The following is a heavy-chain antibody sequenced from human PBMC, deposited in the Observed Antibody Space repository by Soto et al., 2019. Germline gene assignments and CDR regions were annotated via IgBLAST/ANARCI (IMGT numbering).Heavy chain of an antibody. CDR1: GGSISSYY. V-gene: IGHV4-59*08. CDR2: IYYSGST. J-gene: IGHJ4*02. CDR3: ASHRGYCSGGSCYVDY. D-gene: IGHD2-15*01. Sequence: SETLSLTCTVSGGSISSYYWSWIRQPPGKGLEWIGYIYYSGSTNYNPSLKSRVTISVDTSKNQFSLKLSSVTAADTAVYYCASHRGYCSGGSCYVDYWGQGTLVTVSS.